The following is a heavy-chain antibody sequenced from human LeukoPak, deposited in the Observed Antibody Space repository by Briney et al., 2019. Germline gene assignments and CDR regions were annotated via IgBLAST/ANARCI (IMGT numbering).Heavy chain of an antibody. J-gene: IGHJ4*02. CDR3: ARGNYYGSGSFFDY. D-gene: IGHD3-10*01. V-gene: IGHV1-8*02. Sequence: GASVKVSCKASGYTFTGYYMHWVRQAPGQGLEWMGWINPNSGNTGYAQKFQGRVTMTRNTSISTAYMELSSLRSEDTAVYYCARGNYYGSGSFFDYWGQGTLVTVSS. CDR2: INPNSGNT. CDR1: GYTFTGYY.